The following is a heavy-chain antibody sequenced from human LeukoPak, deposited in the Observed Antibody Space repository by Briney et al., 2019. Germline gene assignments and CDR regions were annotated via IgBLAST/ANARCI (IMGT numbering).Heavy chain of an antibody. Sequence: ASVKVSCEVSGYSLSELSMHWVRQAPGEGLEYMGGFDPGEDKLIYAQKLQGRVTMTEDKSTDTAYMELSSLRYEDTAVYYCATGDEWQLLDYWGQGTLVTVSS. CDR2: FDPGEDKL. CDR1: GYSLSELS. V-gene: IGHV1-24*01. CDR3: ATGDEWQLLDY. J-gene: IGHJ4*02. D-gene: IGHD3-10*01.